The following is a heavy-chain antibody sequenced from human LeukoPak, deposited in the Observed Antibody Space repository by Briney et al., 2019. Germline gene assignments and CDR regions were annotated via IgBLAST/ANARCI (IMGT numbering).Heavy chain of an antibody. CDR2: ISGSGGST. V-gene: IGHV3-23*01. J-gene: IGHJ4*02. D-gene: IGHD1-26*01. CDR3: AKDGYSDTWYHFDY. CDR1: GFTFSSYA. Sequence: PGGSLRLSCAASGFTFSSYAMSWVRQAPGKGLEWVSAISGSGGSTYYADSVKGRFTISRDNSKNTLYLQMNSLRDEDTAVYYCAKDGYSDTWYHFDYWGQGTLVTVSS.